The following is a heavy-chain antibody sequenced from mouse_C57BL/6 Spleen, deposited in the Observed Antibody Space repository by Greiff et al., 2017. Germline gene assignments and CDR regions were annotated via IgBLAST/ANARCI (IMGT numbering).Heavy chain of an antibody. CDR2: IYPGSGNT. V-gene: IGHV1-76*01. J-gene: IGHJ4*01. CDR3: ARYSNPYAMDD. CDR1: GYTFTDYY. D-gene: IGHD2-5*01. Sequence: VQLQQSGAELVRPGASVKLSCKASGYTFTDYYINWVKQRPGQGLEWIARIYPGSGNTYYNEKFKGKATLTAEKSSSTAYMQLSSLTSEDSAVYFCARYSNPYAMDDWGQGTSVTVAS.